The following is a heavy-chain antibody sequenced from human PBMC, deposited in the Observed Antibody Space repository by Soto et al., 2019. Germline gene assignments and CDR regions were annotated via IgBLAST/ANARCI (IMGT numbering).Heavy chain of an antibody. CDR2: ISPFNGHT. CDR1: GYTFTNYV. Sequence: HVQLVQSGGEVKKPGASVKVSCKPSGYTFTNYVISWVRQAPGQGLEYMGWISPFNGHTKYAQKFQRRVTLTTETSTSTAYMELRSLINDDTAVYYCARDAGSESYLAYWGQGTLVSVSS. J-gene: IGHJ4*02. CDR3: ARDAGSESYLAY. D-gene: IGHD1-26*01. V-gene: IGHV1-18*01.